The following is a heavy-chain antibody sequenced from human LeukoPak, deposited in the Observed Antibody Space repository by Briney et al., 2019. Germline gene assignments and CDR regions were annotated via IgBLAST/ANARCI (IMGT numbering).Heavy chain of an antibody. CDR3: ARFGNGGTTVTALLDY. J-gene: IGHJ4*02. Sequence: SETLSLTCAVSGDSISSHYWNWIRQPPGKALEWMGYIYFIGNTNYNPSLKSRVTISVDTSKNQFSLKMTSVTAADTAVYYCARFGNGGTTVTALLDYWGQGTLVTVSS. V-gene: IGHV4-59*08. D-gene: IGHD4-17*01. CDR2: IYFIGNT. CDR1: GDSISSHY.